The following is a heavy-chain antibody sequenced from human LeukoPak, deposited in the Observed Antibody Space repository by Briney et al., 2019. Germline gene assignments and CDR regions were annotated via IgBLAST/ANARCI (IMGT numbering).Heavy chain of an antibody. CDR2: IYYDGNKK. J-gene: IGHJ4*02. V-gene: IGHV3-33*01. CDR3: AREPEYFDY. CDR1: GFTFSSYG. D-gene: IGHD1-14*01. Sequence: PGRSLRLSCAASGFTFSSYGMHWVRQAPGKGLEWVALIYYDGNKKYYADSVKGRFTISRDNSEYTAYLQMNSLRADDTAVYYCAREPEYFDYWGQGVLVTVSS.